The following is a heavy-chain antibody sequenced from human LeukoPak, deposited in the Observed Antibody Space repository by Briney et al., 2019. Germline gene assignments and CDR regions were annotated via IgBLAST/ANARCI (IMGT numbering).Heavy chain of an antibody. J-gene: IGHJ4*02. D-gene: IGHD6-19*01. CDR2: ITISSSSI. V-gene: IGHV3-21*04. CDR1: GFSFSSYT. Sequence: GGSLRLSCAASGFSFSSYTMNWVRQAPGKGLEWVSSITISSSSIYYADSVKGRFTISRDNSKNTLYLQMNSLRAEDTAVYYRTRRVAANNPFDYWGQGTLVTVSS. CDR3: TRRVAANNPFDY.